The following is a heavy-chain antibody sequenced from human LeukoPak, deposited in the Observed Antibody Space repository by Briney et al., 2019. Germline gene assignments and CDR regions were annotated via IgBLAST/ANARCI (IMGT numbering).Heavy chain of an antibody. CDR2: IYTSGST. CDR1: GGSISSGSYY. Sequence: PSQTLSLTYTVSGGSISSGSYYWSWIRQPAGKGLEWIGRIYTSGSTNYNPSLKSRVTISVDTSKNQFSLKLSSVTAADTAVYYCARDPTPGYSSSWYAGPNAFDIWGQGTMVTVS. J-gene: IGHJ3*02. V-gene: IGHV4-61*02. D-gene: IGHD6-13*01. CDR3: ARDPTPGYSSSWYAGPNAFDI.